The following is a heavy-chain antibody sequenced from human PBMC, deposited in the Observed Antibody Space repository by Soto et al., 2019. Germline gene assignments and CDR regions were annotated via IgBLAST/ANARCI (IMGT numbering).Heavy chain of an antibody. D-gene: IGHD3-10*01. Sequence: QITLKESGLTLVKPTQTLTLTCTFSGVSLSTSGVGVGWIRQPPGKALEWLAVIYWDDVKWYTPSLKSRITLTKDTSKNQVVLTMTTMDPVDTATYYCAVTEGFGEDLQHWGQGSLVTVSS. V-gene: IGHV2-5*02. J-gene: IGHJ1*01. CDR3: AVTEGFGEDLQH. CDR2: IYWDDVK. CDR1: GVSLSTSGVG.